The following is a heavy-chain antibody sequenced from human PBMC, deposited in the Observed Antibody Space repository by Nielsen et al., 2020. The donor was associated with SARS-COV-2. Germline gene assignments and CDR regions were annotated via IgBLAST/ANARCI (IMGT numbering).Heavy chain of an antibody. D-gene: IGHD3-10*01. J-gene: IGHJ4*02. Sequence: GESLKISCAASGFTFSRHAMNWVRQAPGKGLEWVSIIGAGGDNIYYAASVKGRFTISRDNSKNTLYLQINSLRADDTAVYYCATQADGYKSPYDYWGQGTLVTVSS. V-gene: IGHV3-23*01. CDR1: GFTFSRHA. CDR2: IGAGGDNI. CDR3: ATQADGYKSPYDY.